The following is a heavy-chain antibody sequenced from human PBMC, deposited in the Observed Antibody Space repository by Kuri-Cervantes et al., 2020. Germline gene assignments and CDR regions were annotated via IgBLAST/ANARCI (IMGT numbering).Heavy chain of an antibody. CDR2: ISNDGNTK. CDR3: ARPAGVDDYNWYFDY. Sequence: GGSLRLSCVVSGFNFSTYAIHWVRQAPGKGLEWVTVISNDGNTKYYADSVRGRFTISRDNSKKKIYLQMNSLRLEDAAVYYCARPAGVDDYNWYFDYWGQGALVTVSS. D-gene: IGHD5-24*01. CDR1: GFNFSTYA. J-gene: IGHJ4*02. V-gene: IGHV3-30-3*01.